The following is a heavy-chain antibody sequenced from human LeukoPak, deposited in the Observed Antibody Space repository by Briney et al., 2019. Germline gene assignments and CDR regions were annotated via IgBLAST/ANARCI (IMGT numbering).Heavy chain of an antibody. J-gene: IGHJ5*02. CDR3: ARHTPDPAAPLDP. CDR1: GGSISSYY. D-gene: IGHD2-2*01. CDR2: IYTSGST. Sequence: SETLSLTCTVSGGSISSYYWGWIRQPPGKGLEWIGYIYTSGSTNYKPSLKSRVTISVDTSKNQFSLKLSSVTAADTAVYYCARHTPDPAAPLDPWGQGTLVTVSS. V-gene: IGHV4-4*09.